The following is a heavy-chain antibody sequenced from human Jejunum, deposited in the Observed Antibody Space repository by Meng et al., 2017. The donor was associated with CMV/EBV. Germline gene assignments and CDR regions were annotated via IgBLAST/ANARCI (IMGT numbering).Heavy chain of an antibody. Sequence: VHPGQYGFEVKKPAASVSVSCKASGFIFTGYYIHWVRQAPGQGLEWVGWIDTNNGDTNSAQRFQGWVTMTWDTSSTTAFMDLTNLISDDTAVYYCARDVTYDRFKLWGQGTMVTVSS. V-gene: IGHV1-2*04. CDR2: IDTNNGDT. CDR1: GFIFTGYY. D-gene: IGHD3-3*01. J-gene: IGHJ4*02. CDR3: ARDVTYDRFKL.